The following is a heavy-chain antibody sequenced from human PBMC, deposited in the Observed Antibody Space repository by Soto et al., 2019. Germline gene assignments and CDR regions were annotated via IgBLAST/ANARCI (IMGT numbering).Heavy chain of an antibody. CDR1: GYTFTSYD. CDR2: MNPNRGNT. D-gene: IGHD6-6*01. J-gene: IGHJ6*03. CDR3: ARSLAARRGYYYYMDV. V-gene: IGHV1-8*01. Sequence: QVQLVQSGAEVKKPGASVKVSCKASGYTFTSYDINWVRQATGQGLEWMGWMNPNRGNTGYAQKFQGRVATTRNTSISTAYMELSSLRSEDTAVYYCARSLAARRGYYYYMDVWGKGTTVTVSS.